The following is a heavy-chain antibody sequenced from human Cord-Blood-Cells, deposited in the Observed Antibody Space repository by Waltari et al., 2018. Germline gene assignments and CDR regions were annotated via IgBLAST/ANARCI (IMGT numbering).Heavy chain of an antibody. V-gene: IGHV3-73*02. D-gene: IGHD1-26*01. CDR2: IRSKANSDAT. Sequence: EVQLVESGGGLVQPGGSLKLSCAASGFTFSGSAMHWVRQASGKGLGWVGRIRSKANSDATAYAASVKGRFTISRDDSKNTAYLQMNSLKTEDTAVYYCTRQGPVVGATDYWGQGTLVTVSS. CDR1: GFTFSGSA. CDR3: TRQGPVVGATDY. J-gene: IGHJ4*02.